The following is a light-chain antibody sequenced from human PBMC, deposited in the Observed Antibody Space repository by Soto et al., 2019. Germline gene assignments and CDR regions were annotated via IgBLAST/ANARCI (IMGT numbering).Light chain of an antibody. CDR2: EVD. CDR3: SSYTDRKNLV. J-gene: IGLJ1*01. CDR1: SSDIGAYDY. V-gene: IGLV2-14*01. Sequence: QSALTQPASLSGSPGQSITISCTGTSSDIGAYDYVSWFQQHPGKAPKLMISEVDNRPSGVSNRFSGSKSGNTASLTVSALQAEDEADYYCSSYTDRKNLVFGTGTKV.